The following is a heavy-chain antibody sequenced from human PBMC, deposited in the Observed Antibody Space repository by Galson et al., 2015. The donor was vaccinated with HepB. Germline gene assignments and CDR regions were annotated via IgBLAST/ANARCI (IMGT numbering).Heavy chain of an antibody. V-gene: IGHV2-70*11. CDR1: GFSLSTSGMC. J-gene: IGHJ4*02. D-gene: IGHD3-22*01. CDR3: ARNIEGDYYDSSGFGY. Sequence: PALVKPTQTLTLTCTFSGFSLSTSGMCVSWIRQPPGKALEWLARIDWDDDKYYSTSLKTRLTISKDTSKNQVVLTMTNMDPVDTATYYCARNIEGDYYDSSGFGYWGQGTLVTVSS. CDR2: IDWDDDK.